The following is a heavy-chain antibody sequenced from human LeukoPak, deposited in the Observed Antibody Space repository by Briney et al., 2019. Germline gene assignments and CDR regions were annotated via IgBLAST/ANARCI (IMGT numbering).Heavy chain of an antibody. CDR2: IIPILGIA. J-gene: IGHJ6*02. V-gene: IGHV1-69*04. CDR1: GGTFSSYA. CDR3: ARDGSPVRGVPLYYYYGMDV. D-gene: IGHD3-10*01. Sequence: ASVKVSCKAPGGTFSSYAISWVRQAPGQGLEWMGRIIPILGIANYAQKFQGRVTITADKSTSTAYMELSSLRSEDTAVYYCARDGSPVRGVPLYYYYGMDVWGQGTTVTVSS.